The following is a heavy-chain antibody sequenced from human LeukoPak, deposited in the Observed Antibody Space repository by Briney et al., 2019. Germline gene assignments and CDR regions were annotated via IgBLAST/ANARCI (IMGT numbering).Heavy chain of an antibody. V-gene: IGHV1-18*01. CDR1: GYTSTSYG. Sequence: ASVKVSCKASGYTSTSYGITWVRQAPGQGLEWLGWISACNGNTNYAQNLQGRVTMTTDTSTSTAYMELSSLRSEDTAVYYRARSGVGASFDYWGQGTLVTVSS. CDR2: ISACNGNT. D-gene: IGHD1-26*01. CDR3: ARSGVGASFDY. J-gene: IGHJ4*02.